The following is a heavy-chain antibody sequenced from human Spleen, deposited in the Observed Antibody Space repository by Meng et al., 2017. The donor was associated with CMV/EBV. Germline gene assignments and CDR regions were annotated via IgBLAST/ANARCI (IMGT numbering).Heavy chain of an antibody. D-gene: IGHD3-10*01. CDR3: AREPGRGAFDI. V-gene: IGHV3-74*01. J-gene: IGHJ3*02. CDR2: INSDGSST. Sequence: GGFLRLSCAATGFTFSSYWMDWVRQAPGKGLVWVSRINSDGSSTSYADSVKGRFTISRDNTNNTLYLQMNGLRAEDTAVYYCAREPGRGAFDIWGQGTMVTVSS. CDR1: GFTFSSYW.